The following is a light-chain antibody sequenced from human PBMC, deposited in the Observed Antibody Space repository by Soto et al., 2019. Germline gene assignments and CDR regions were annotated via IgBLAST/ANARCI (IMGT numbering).Light chain of an antibody. CDR1: QSVSSSY. V-gene: IGKV3-20*01. Sequence: EIVLTQSPGTLSLSPGEGATLSCRASQSVSSSYLVWYQQKPGQAPRLLIYGASSRATGIPDRFSGSGSGTDFTLTISSLEPEDFAVYYCPHYGSSPPYSFGQGTKLEI. J-gene: IGKJ2*01. CDR2: GAS. CDR3: PHYGSSPPYS.